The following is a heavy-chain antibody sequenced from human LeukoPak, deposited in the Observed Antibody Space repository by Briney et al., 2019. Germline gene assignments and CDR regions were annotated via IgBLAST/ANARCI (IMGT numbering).Heavy chain of an antibody. Sequence: ASVKVSSKASGYTFTSYYMHWVRQAPGQGLEWMGIINPSGGSTSYAQKFQGRVTMTRDTSTSTVYMELSSLRSEDTAVYYCARLESAYYYDSSGPQNAFDIWGQGTMVTVSS. CDR1: GYTFTSYY. CDR2: INPSGGST. V-gene: IGHV1-46*01. J-gene: IGHJ3*02. D-gene: IGHD3-22*01. CDR3: ARLESAYYYDSSGPQNAFDI.